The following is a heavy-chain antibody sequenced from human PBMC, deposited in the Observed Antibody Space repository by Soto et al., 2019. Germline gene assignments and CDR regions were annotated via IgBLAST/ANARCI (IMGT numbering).Heavy chain of an antibody. CDR3: ARSEMTYNWND. Sequence: VRSLRLACAASGFTLSGDAMRWARQAPGKGLGWVSSISGSGEMTHYADSVKGRFTISRDNAKNTLYLQMESLRAEDTALYYCARSEMTYNWNDWGQGARVTVSS. CDR2: ISGSGEMT. D-gene: IGHD1-20*01. CDR1: GFTLSGDA. V-gene: IGHV3-23*01. J-gene: IGHJ4*02.